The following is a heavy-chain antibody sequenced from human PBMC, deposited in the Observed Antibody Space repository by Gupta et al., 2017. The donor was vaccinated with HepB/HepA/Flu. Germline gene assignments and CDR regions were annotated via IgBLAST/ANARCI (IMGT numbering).Heavy chain of an antibody. Sequence: EVQLLESGGGLVQPGGSLRLSCAASGMTFSSSAMSWVRQTPGKGLGWVSTITGSGDNRYYADSVKGRFTISRDNSKNTVDLQMNSLRAEDTAIYFCAKLPDFWGQGTLITVSS. J-gene: IGHJ3*01. CDR2: ITGSGDNR. CDR1: GMTFSSSA. V-gene: IGHV3-23*01. CDR3: AKLPDF.